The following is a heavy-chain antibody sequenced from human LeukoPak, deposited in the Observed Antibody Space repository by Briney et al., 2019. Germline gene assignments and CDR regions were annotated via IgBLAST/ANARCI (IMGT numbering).Heavy chain of an antibody. CDR2: VNPSDGAR. D-gene: IGHD3-22*01. CDR1: GYPFSAYW. J-gene: IGHJ4*02. V-gene: IGHV1-46*01. CDR3: ARGLWYYDRSTYDDFDY. Sequence: ASVKLSCTASGYPFSAYWLDWVRQAPGQGLEWMGFVNPSDGARIYAQKFQGRITMTRDTTTNTVFMELSSLRSEHTAVCCCARGLWYYDRSTYDDFDYWGQGTLVTVSS.